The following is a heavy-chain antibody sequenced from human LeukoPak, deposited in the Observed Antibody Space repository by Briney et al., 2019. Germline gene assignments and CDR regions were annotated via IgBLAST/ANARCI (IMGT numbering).Heavy chain of an antibody. CDR1: VGSISSSSYY. D-gene: IGHD5-12*01. V-gene: IGHV4-39*07. Sequence: PSETLSLTCPVSVGSISSSSYYWGWTRQPPGKGLEWFGSMYSSGSTYYNPSIKSRDTISVDTSKNQFSLKLSSVTAADTAVYYCARSGSGYLRYYFDYWGQGTLVTVSS. CDR2: MYSSGST. CDR3: ARSGSGYLRYYFDY. J-gene: IGHJ4*02.